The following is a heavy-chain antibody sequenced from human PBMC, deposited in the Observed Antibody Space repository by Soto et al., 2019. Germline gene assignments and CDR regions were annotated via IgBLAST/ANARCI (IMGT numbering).Heavy chain of an antibody. Sequence: GGSLRLSCASSGFTLSSYGMHWVRQAPGKGLEWVAVIWYDGSNKYYADSVKGRFTISRDNSKNTLYLQMNSLRAEDTAVYYCARESYYDFWSGYYRAPYYYYYGMDVWGQGTTVTVSS. V-gene: IGHV3-33*01. J-gene: IGHJ6*02. CDR2: IWYDGSNK. D-gene: IGHD3-3*01. CDR1: GFTLSSYG. CDR3: ARESYYDFWSGYYRAPYYYYYGMDV.